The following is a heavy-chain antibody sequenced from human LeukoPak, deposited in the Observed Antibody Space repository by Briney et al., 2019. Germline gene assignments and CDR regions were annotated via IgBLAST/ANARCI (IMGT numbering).Heavy chain of an antibody. CDR3: ARPFKDTTVTSGFDY. CDR1: GFSISSGFY. V-gene: IGHV4-38-2*01. J-gene: IGHJ4*02. D-gene: IGHD4-17*01. CDR2: IHHSGTT. Sequence: PSETLSLTCAVSGFSISSGFYWGLIRQPPGEGLEWIGSIHHSGTTYYNPSLKSRVAISVDTSKNQFSLNLSSVTAADTAVYYCARPFKDTTVTSGFDYWGQGTLVTVSS.